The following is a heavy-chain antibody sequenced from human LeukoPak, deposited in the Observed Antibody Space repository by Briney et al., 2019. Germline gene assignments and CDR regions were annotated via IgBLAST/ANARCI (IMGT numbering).Heavy chain of an antibody. J-gene: IGHJ4*02. D-gene: IGHD3-9*01. CDR2: IIPIVGTA. CDR1: VGTFSSYA. V-gene: IGHV1-69*05. CDR3: ARDRGVLRYFDWLFEFDY. Sequence: GASVKVSCKASVGTFSSYAISWVRQAPGQGLEWMGGIIPIVGTANYAQKFQGRVTVTRDMSTSTVYMELSSMGSEDTAVYYCARDRGVLRYFDWLFEFDYWGQGTLVTVSS.